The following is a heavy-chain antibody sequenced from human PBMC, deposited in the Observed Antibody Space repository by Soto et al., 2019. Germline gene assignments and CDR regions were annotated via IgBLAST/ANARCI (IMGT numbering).Heavy chain of an antibody. CDR3: ASGYISHSSGYYDY. Sequence: PSETLSLTCAVYGGSVRGSYWSWIRQPPGTGLEWIGEINHSGSTNYNPSLQSRVTISVDTSKKEVSLRLNSVSAADTAVYFCASGYISHSSGYYDYWGQGILVTVSS. J-gene: IGHJ4*02. V-gene: IGHV4-34*01. CDR2: INHSGST. CDR1: GGSVRGSY. D-gene: IGHD3-22*01.